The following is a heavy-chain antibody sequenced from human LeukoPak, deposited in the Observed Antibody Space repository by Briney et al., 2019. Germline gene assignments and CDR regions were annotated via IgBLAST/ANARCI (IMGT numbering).Heavy chain of an antibody. CDR3: ARPTSDDFWSGYLYVRWGNWFDP. Sequence: ASVKVSCKASGYTFTSYYMHWVRQAPGQGLEWMGIINPSGGSTSYAQKFQGRVTMTRDTSTSTVYMELSSLRSEDTAVYYCARPTSDDFWSGYLYVRWGNWFDPWGQGTLVTVSS. CDR1: GYTFTSYY. V-gene: IGHV1-46*01. CDR2: INPSGGST. J-gene: IGHJ5*02. D-gene: IGHD3-3*01.